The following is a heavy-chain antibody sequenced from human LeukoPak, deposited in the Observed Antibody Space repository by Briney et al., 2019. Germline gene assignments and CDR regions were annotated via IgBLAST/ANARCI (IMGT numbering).Heavy chain of an antibody. D-gene: IGHD1-1*01. CDR2: IWYDGSNK. J-gene: IGHJ4*02. CDR1: GFTFSSYG. V-gene: IGHV3-33*01. Sequence: GGSLRLSCAAPGFTFSSYGMHWVRQAPGKGLEWVAAIWYDGSNKYYADSVKGRFTISRDNSKNTLYLQMNSLRAEDTAVYYCARGPSSTNPYYFDYWGQGTLVTVSS. CDR3: ARGPSSTNPYYFDY.